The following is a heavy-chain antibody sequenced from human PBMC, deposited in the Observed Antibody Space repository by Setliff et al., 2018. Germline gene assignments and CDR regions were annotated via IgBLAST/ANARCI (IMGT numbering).Heavy chain of an antibody. CDR3: TRSTSGAFDY. D-gene: IGHD2-2*01. Sequence: GGSLRLSCAASGFTFSSHWMAWVRQAPGKGLEWVANINHDGSEKYSVDSVKGRFTISRDTAKNSLSLQLNSLRAEDTAVYYCTRSTSGAFDYWGQGALVTVSS. J-gene: IGHJ4*02. CDR1: GFTFSSHW. CDR2: INHDGSEK. V-gene: IGHV3-7*01.